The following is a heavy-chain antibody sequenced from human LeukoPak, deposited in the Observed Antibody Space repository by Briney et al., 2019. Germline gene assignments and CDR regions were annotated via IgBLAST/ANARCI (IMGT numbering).Heavy chain of an antibody. CDR3: ARRRLLWFGESYTFAY. CDR2: INHSGST. D-gene: IGHD3-10*01. CDR1: GGSFSGYY. V-gene: IGHV4-34*01. Sequence: SETLSLTCAVYGGSFSGYYWSWIRQPPGKGLEWIGEINHSGSTNYNPPLKSRVTISVDTSKNQFSLKLSSVTAADTAVYYCARRRLLWFGESYTFAYWGQGTLVIVSS. J-gene: IGHJ4*02.